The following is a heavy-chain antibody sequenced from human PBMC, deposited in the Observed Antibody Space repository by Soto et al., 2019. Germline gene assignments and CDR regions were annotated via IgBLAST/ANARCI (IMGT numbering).Heavy chain of an antibody. CDR3: ARVDGSGNNWFDP. CDR2: IWYDGSNK. V-gene: IGHV3-33*01. CDR1: GFTFSSYG. J-gene: IGHJ5*02. D-gene: IGHD6-19*01. Sequence: GGSLRLSCAASGFTFSSYGMHWVRQAPGKGLEWVAVIWYDGSNKYYAVSVKGRFTISRDNSKNTLYLQMNSLRAEDTAVYYCARVDGSGNNWFDPWGQGTLVTVSS.